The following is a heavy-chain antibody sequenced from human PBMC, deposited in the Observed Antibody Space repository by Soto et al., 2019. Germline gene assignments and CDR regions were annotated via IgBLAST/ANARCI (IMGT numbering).Heavy chain of an antibody. CDR2: TYYRSKWYN. J-gene: IGHJ6*02. CDR1: GDSVSSNSAA. D-gene: IGHD1-1*01. Sequence: SETLSLTCAISGDSVSSNSAAWNWIGQSPSRGLEWLGRTYYRSKWYNDYAVSVKSRITINPDTSKNQFSLQLNSVTPEDTAVYYCAILEAWNYYYYCGMDVWGQGTTVTVSS. V-gene: IGHV6-1*01. CDR3: AILEAWNYYYYCGMDV.